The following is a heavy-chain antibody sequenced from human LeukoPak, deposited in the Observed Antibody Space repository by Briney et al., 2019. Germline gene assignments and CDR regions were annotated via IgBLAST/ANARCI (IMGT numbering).Heavy chain of an antibody. V-gene: IGHV1-18*04. J-gene: IGHJ4*02. CDR2: ISAYNGNT. Sequence: ASVKVSCKASGYTFTGYYMHWVRQAPGQGLEWMGWISAYNGNTNYAQKLQGRVTMTTDTSTSTAYMELRSLRSDDTAVYYCARAIAVAGTILTDDYWGQGTLVTVSS. D-gene: IGHD6-19*01. CDR1: GYTFTGYY. CDR3: ARAIAVAGTILTDDY.